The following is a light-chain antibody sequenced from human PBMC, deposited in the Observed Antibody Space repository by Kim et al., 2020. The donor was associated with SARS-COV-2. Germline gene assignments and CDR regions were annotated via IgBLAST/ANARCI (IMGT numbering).Light chain of an antibody. CDR2: KTS. V-gene: IGKV1-5*03. CDR1: ESIISW. J-gene: IGKJ2*01. CDR3: QQYYSEPYT. Sequence: SASVGDRVPNTCRAAESIISWLAWYQQKPGKAPKLLIYKTSSLESGVPSRFSGTRSGTEFTLTINDLQPDDFGTYYCQQYYSEPYTFGPGTKLEI.